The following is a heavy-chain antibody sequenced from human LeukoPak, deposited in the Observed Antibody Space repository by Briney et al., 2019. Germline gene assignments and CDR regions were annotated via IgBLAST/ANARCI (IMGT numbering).Heavy chain of an antibody. V-gene: IGHV3-21*01. J-gene: IGHJ4*02. CDR1: GFTFSSYS. Sequence: GSLRLSCAASGFTFSSYSMNWVCQAPGKGPEWVSSISSSSSYIYYADSVKGRFTISRDNAKNSLYLQMNSLRAEDTAVYYCARDLPVEYSSSQYFDYWGQGTLVTVSS. D-gene: IGHD6-6*01. CDR3: ARDLPVEYSSSQYFDY. CDR2: ISSSSSYI.